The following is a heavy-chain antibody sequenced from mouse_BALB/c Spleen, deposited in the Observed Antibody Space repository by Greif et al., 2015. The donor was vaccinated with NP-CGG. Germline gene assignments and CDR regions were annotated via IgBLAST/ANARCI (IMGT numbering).Heavy chain of an antibody. CDR1: GYAFTNYL. D-gene: IGHD2-4*01. V-gene: IGHV1-54*01. Sequence: VKLQESGAELVRPGTSVKVSCKASGYAFTNYLIEWVKQRPGQGLEWIGVINPGSGGTNYNEKFKGKAALTADKSSSTACMQLSSLTSDDSAVYFCAREGLRRFDYWGQGTTLTVSS. CDR3: AREGLRRFDY. J-gene: IGHJ2*01. CDR2: INPGSGGT.